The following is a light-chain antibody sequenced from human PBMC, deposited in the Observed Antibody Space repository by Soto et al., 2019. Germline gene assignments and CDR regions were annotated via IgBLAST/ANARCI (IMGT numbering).Light chain of an antibody. CDR1: QSVSNSH. CDR3: QQYGSSPYT. Sequence: EIVLTQSPGTLSLSPGERVTLSCRASQSVSNSHLAWHQQKPGQAPRLLIYGASSRATGTPDRFSGSGSGTDFTLTISRLEPEDSAVYYWQQYGSSPYTFGQGTKLEIK. V-gene: IGKV3-20*01. J-gene: IGKJ2*01. CDR2: GAS.